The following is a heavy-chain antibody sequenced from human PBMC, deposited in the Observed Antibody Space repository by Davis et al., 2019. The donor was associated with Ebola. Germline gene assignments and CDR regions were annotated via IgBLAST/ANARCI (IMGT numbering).Heavy chain of an antibody. CDR1: GYTFTSYA. Sequence: AASVTVSCKASGYTFTSYAMHWVRQAPGQRLEWMGWINAGNGNTKYSQKFQGRVTMTRDTSTSTVYMELSSLRSEDTAVYYCARDDPYDYIWGSYAGSGMDVWGQGTTVTVSS. CDR3: ARDDPYDYIWGSYAGSGMDV. J-gene: IGHJ6*02. D-gene: IGHD3-16*01. CDR2: INAGNGNT. V-gene: IGHV1-3*01.